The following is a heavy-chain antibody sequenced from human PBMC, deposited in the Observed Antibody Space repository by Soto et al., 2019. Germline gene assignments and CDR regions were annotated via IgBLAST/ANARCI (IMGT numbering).Heavy chain of an antibody. J-gene: IGHJ5*02. Sequence: QVQLQESGPGLVKPSETLSLTCTVSGGSVSSGSYYWSWIRQPPGKGLEWIGYIYYSGSTNYNPSLKSRVTISVDTSKNQFSLKLSSVTAADTAVCYCARDRLRGFGEGGFDPWGQGTLVTVSS. D-gene: IGHD3-10*01. CDR1: GGSVSSGSYY. CDR3: ARDRLRGFGEGGFDP. V-gene: IGHV4-61*01. CDR2: IYYSGST.